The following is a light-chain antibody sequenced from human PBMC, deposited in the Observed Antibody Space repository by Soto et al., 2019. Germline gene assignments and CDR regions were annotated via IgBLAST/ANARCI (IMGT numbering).Light chain of an antibody. Sequence: EIVLTQSPGTLSLSPGERATLSCRASQSFSSSYLAWYQQKPGQAPRLLIYGASSRATGIPDRFSGSGSGTYFTLTISSLESEDFAVYYCQYYGSALFSFGPGAKEDGK. V-gene: IGKV3-20*01. CDR1: QSFSSSY. CDR3: QYYGSALFS. CDR2: GAS. J-gene: IGKJ3*01.